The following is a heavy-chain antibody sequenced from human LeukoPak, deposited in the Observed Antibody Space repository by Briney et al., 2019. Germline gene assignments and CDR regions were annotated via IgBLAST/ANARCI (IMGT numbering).Heavy chain of an antibody. CDR1: GGSISSSSYY. Sequence: PSETLSLTCTVSGGSISSSSYYWGWIRQPPGKGLEWIGSIYYSGSTYYNPSLKSRVTISVDTSKNQFSLKLSSVTAADTAVYYCAREVYDSSGYYLWGQGTLVTVSS. J-gene: IGHJ4*02. CDR2: IYYSGST. V-gene: IGHV4-39*07. D-gene: IGHD3-22*01. CDR3: AREVYDSSGYYL.